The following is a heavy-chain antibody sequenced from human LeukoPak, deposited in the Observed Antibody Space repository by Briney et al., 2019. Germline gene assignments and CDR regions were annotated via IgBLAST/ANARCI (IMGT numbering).Heavy chain of an antibody. CDR2: ITNDGSST. CDR1: GLTFSSHW. Sequence: GGSLRLSCAASGLTFSSHWMHWVRQAPGKGLVWVSRITNDGSSTTYADSVKGRFTISRDNSKNMMYLQMDSLRAGDTARYHCARLMKHMREDVYDVWGQGTVVIVSS. J-gene: IGHJ3*01. V-gene: IGHV3-74*01. CDR3: ARLMKHMREDVYDV. D-gene: IGHD2-21*01.